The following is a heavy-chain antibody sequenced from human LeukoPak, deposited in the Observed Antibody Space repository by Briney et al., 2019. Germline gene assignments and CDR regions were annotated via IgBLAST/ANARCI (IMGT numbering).Heavy chain of an antibody. J-gene: IGHJ4*02. CDR3: AKAMSTDHYDSRGFYRVDFDS. V-gene: IGHV3-23*01. Sequence: GGSLRLSCEASGFPFSTYAMSWVRQAPGKGLEWVSALTNSGGSGGVTYYADSVKGRFIISRDNSKSTLYLQLSSLRAEDTAVYYCAKAMSTDHYDSRGFYRVDFDSWGQGTLVTVSS. CDR2: LTNSGGSGGVT. D-gene: IGHD3-22*01. CDR1: GFPFSTYA.